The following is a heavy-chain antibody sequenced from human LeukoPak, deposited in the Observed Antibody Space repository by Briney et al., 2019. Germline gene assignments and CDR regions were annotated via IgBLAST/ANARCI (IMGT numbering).Heavy chain of an antibody. CDR3: ARGLLVGGSGSEHDY. D-gene: IGHD3-10*01. CDR2: IIPIFGTA. Sequence: SVKVSCKASGGTFSSYAISWVRQAPGQGLEWMGGIIPIFGTANYAQKFQGRVTMTRNTSISTAYMELSSLRSEDTAVYYCARGLLVGGSGSEHDYWGQGTLVTVSS. J-gene: IGHJ4*02. V-gene: IGHV1-69*05. CDR1: GGTFSSYA.